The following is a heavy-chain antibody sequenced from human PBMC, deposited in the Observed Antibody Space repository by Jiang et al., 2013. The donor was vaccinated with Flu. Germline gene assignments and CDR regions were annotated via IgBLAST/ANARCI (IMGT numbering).Heavy chain of an antibody. V-gene: IGHV4-30-4*01. CDR2: IYHTGRT. CDR1: GGSISSGDFY. D-gene: IGHD3-10*02. Sequence: GLVKPPQTLSLTCTVSGGSISSGDFYWSWFRRPPGKSLEWIGYIYHTGRTYYNPSLEGRITTSLDTSKNQFSLHLSSVTAADTALYYCAAATSVTMWAFDFWGQGTWSTSLQ. J-gene: IGHJ3*01. CDR3: AAATSVTMWAFDF.